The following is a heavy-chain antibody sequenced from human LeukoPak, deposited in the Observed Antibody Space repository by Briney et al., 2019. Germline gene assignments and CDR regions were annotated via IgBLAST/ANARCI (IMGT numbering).Heavy chain of an antibody. Sequence: ASVKVSFKAAGYTFTSYGISWVRQAPGPGLGWMGWISAYNGNTNYAQKLQGRVTITTDTSTSTDYMELRSLRSDDTAVYYCARDVRYFDWLLYTQYYYYMDVWGKGTTVTVSS. V-gene: IGHV1-18*01. CDR2: ISAYNGNT. CDR1: GYTFTSYG. CDR3: ARDVRYFDWLLYTQYYYYMDV. J-gene: IGHJ6*03. D-gene: IGHD3-9*01.